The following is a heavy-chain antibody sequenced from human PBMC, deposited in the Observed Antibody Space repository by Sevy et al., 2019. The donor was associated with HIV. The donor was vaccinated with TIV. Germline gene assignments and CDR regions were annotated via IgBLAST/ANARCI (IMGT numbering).Heavy chain of an antibody. Sequence: GGSLSLSCAASGFTFSIYPLNWVRQPPGKGLEWGSVFPYDESTKYYGDSVRGRFTISRDNSKNTLYLQMNSLREEDTGVYYCARQGSSWTFDPWGQGTLVTVSS. J-gene: IGHJ5*02. V-gene: IGHV3-30-3*01. CDR3: ARQGSSWTFDP. CDR2: FPYDESTK. CDR1: GFTFSIYP. D-gene: IGHD6-13*01.